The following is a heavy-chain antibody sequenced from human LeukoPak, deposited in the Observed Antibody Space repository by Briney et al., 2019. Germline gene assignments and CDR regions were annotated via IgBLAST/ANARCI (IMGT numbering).Heavy chain of an antibody. CDR1: GFTFSSYS. V-gene: IGHV3-21*04. CDR2: ISSSSSYI. J-gene: IGHJ4*02. CDR3: AKATQSYFDY. Sequence: GGSLRLSCAASGFTFSSYSMNWVRQAPGKGLEWVSSISSSSSYIYYADSVKGRFTISRDNSKNTLYLQMNSLRAEDTAVYYCAKATQSYFDYWGQGTLVTVSS.